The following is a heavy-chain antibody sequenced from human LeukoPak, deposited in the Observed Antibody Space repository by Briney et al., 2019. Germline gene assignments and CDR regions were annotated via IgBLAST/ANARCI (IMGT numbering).Heavy chain of an antibody. CDR3: ARIVVVPAAILKGGAFDI. J-gene: IGHJ3*02. V-gene: IGHV4-34*01. Sequence: NSSETLSLICAVYGGSFSGYYWSWIRQPPGKGLEWIGEINHSGSTNYNPSLKSRVTISVDTSKNQFSLKLSSVTAADTAVYYCARIVVVPAAILKGGAFDIWGQGTMVTVSS. CDR1: GGSFSGYY. D-gene: IGHD2-2*01. CDR2: INHSGST.